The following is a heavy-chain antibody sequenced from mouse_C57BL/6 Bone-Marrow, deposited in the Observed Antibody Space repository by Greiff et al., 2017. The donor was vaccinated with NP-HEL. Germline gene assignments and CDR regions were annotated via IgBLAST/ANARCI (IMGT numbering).Heavy chain of an antibody. CDR3: TKSNYDY. J-gene: IGHJ2*01. CDR1: GYTFTDYE. D-gene: IGHD2-5*01. CDR2: IDPETGGT. V-gene: IGHV1-15*01. Sequence: QVQLQQSGAELVRPGASVTLSCKASGYTFTDYEMHWVKQTPVHGLEWIGAIDPETGGTAYTQKFKGKAILTADKSSSTAYMELRSLTSEDSAVYYCTKSNYDYWGQGTTLTVSS.